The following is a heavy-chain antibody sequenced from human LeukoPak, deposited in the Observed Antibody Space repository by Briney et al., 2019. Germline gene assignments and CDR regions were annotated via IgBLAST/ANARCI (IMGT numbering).Heavy chain of an antibody. CDR1: GFTLSRYV. CDR3: AKPVYDSSGHEYFQY. CDR2: ISGTGDST. D-gene: IGHD3-22*01. J-gene: IGHJ1*01. V-gene: IGHV3-23*01. Sequence: GWSLRLSCAASGFTLSRYVMSWVRQAPGKGLEWVSAISGTGDSTNYAGSVMGRFTISSDSSKNMLYLQMNSLRAEDTAVYYCAKPVYDSSGHEYFQYWGQGTLVTVSS.